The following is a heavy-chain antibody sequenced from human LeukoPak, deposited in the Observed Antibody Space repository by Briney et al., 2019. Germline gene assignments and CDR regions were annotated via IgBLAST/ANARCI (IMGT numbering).Heavy chain of an antibody. J-gene: IGHJ4*02. CDR1: GFTFSHYG. Sequence: GGSLRLSCAASGFTFSHYGMTWVRQAPGMGLEGVSSISFNGGITYYPDSMKGRFTISRDNYKNTLYLQMNSLRAEDTAVYYCAKRDSSGNYFLDYWGQGTLVTVSS. CDR3: AKRDSSGNYFLDY. CDR2: ISFNGGIT. D-gene: IGHD3-22*01. V-gene: IGHV3-23*01.